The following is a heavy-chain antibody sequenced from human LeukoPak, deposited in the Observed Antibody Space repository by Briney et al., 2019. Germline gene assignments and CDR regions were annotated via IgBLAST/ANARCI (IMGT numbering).Heavy chain of an antibody. J-gene: IGHJ4*02. CDR2: IYYTKNS. CDR1: GGSICSGPYY. D-gene: IGHD3-22*01. Sequence: PSETLSLTCTVSGGSICSGPYYWSWIRQTPGKGLEWIVTIYYTKNSYYNSSLKSRVTISIDTSKNQFSLKLNSVTAADTAIYYCARRDNSDSSGYFDHWGQGTLVTVSS. CDR3: ARRDNSDSSGYFDH. V-gene: IGHV4-39*01.